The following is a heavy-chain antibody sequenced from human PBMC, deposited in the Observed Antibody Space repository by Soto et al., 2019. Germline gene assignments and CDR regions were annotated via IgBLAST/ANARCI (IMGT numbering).Heavy chain of an antibody. CDR1: GGFVSSGSYY. Sequence: PSETLSLTCAVYGGFVSSGSYYWSWIRQPPGKGLEWIGEMSHIGGTHFNPSLKSRVTISVDTSKNQFSLKMSSVTAADTALYYCARVERGTATTVVDAFDIWGPGTMVTVSS. CDR3: ARVERGTATTVVDAFDI. D-gene: IGHD1-1*01. V-gene: IGHV4-61*01. J-gene: IGHJ3*02. CDR2: MSHIGGT.